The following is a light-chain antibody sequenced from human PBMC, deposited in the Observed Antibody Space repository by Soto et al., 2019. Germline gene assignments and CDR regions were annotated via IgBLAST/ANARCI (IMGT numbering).Light chain of an antibody. CDR3: QRYNSNSRT. J-gene: IGKJ1*01. Sequence: TQSPGTLSLSPGDRVTITCRASQNVNSWVAWYQQKPGKAPKFLIYDASNLESGVPSRFSGRGSGTEFTLTISNLQPDDFATYYCQRYNSNSRTFGQGTRV. V-gene: IGKV1-5*01. CDR1: QNVNSW. CDR2: DAS.